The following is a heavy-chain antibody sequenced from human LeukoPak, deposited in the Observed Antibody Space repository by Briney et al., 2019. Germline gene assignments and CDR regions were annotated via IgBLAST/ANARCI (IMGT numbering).Heavy chain of an antibody. CDR3: ARDGSYDY. Sequence: PGGSLRLSCAASGFTFSSFSMNWVRQAPGKGLEWVSYISSSSSTIYYADSVRGRFTISRDNAKNSLYLQLNSLRAEDTAVYYCARDGSYDYWGQGTLVTVSS. D-gene: IGHD2-2*03. CDR1: GFTFSSFS. V-gene: IGHV3-48*04. J-gene: IGHJ4*02. CDR2: ISSSSSTI.